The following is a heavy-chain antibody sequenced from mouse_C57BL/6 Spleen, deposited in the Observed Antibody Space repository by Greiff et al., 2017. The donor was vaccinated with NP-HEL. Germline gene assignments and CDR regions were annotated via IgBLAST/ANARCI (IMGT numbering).Heavy chain of an antibody. CDR2: INYDGSST. J-gene: IGHJ1*03. Sequence: EVKLVESEGGLVQPGSSMKLSCTASGFTFSDYYMAWVRQVPEKGLEWVANINYDGSSTYYLDSLKSRFIISRDNAKNILYLQMSSLKSEDTATYYCARDQKLTYFDVWGTGTTVTVSS. CDR1: GFTFSDYY. V-gene: IGHV5-16*01. CDR3: ARDQKLTYFDV.